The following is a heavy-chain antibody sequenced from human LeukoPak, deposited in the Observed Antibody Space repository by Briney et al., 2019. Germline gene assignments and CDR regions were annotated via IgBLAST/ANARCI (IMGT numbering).Heavy chain of an antibody. J-gene: IGHJ5*02. CDR3: ARHLVAHTGGWFDP. CDR1: RYTFTSYG. Sequence: ASVKVSCKASRYTFTSYGISWVRQAPGQGLEWMEWISAYNGNTNYAQKLQGRVTMTTDTSTSTAYMELRSLRSDDTAVYYCARHLVAHTGGWFDPWGQGTLVTVSS. V-gene: IGHV1-18*01. CDR2: ISAYNGNT. D-gene: IGHD5-12*01.